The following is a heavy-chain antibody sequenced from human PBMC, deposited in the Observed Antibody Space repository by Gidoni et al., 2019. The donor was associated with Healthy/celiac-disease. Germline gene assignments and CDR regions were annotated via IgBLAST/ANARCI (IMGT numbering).Heavy chain of an antibody. J-gene: IGHJ6*02. CDR1: GYSFTSYW. CDR3: ARDIAARGYGMDV. V-gene: IGHV5-51*01. D-gene: IGHD6-6*01. CDR2: IYPVDSDT. Sequence: EVQLVQSGAEVKKPGESLKISCKGSGYSFTSYWIGWVRQLPGKGLDWMGIIYPVDSDTRYSPSFQGQVTISADKSISTAYLQWSSLKASDTAMYYCARDIAARGYGMDVWGQGTTVTVSS.